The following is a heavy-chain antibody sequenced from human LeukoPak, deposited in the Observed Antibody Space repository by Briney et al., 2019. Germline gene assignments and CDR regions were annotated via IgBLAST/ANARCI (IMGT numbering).Heavy chain of an antibody. CDR2: ISSSGGTI. J-gene: IGHJ4*02. CDR1: GFTFSSYS. V-gene: IGHV3-48*01. CDR3: ARDYHDSTGYYYF. D-gene: IGHD3-22*01. Sequence: GGSLRLSCAASGFTFSSYSMNWVRQAPGKGLEWVSYISSSGGTIKYPDSVKGRFTVSRDNAENSLFPQMNSLRAEDTAVYYCARDYHDSTGYYYFWGQGTLVTVSS.